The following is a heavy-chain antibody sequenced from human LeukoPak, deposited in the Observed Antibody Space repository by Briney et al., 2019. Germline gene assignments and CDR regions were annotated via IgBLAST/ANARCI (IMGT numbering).Heavy chain of an antibody. CDR1: GYTFTDYW. J-gene: IGHJ4*02. Sequence: ASVKVSCKASGYTFTDYWVHWLRQAPGQGLEWMGRIDPRRGATGLAQRFQGRVTLTRDTSISTVYLDLSGLASDDTAVYYCVRDAPHQRIEYWGQGTPVTVST. CDR2: IDPRRGAT. V-gene: IGHV1-2*02. CDR3: VRDAPHQRIEY.